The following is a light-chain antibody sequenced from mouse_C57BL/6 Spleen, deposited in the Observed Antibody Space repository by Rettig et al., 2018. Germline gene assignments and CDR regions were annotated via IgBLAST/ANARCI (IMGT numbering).Light chain of an antibody. CDR3: QQRSSYPPT. CDR1: SSVSY. V-gene: IGKV4-57*01. J-gene: IGKJ2*01. Sequence: QLVLTQSPAIMSASPGEKVTITCSASSSVSYMHWFQQKPGTSPKLWIYSTSNLASGVPARFSGSGSGTSYSLTISRMEAEDAATYYCQQRSSYPPTFGGGTKLEIK. CDR2: STS.